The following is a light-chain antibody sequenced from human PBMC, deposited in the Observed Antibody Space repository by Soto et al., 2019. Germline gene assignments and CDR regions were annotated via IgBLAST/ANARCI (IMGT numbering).Light chain of an antibody. J-gene: IGKJ1*01. CDR2: GAS. Sequence: DIQLTQSPSTLSASVGDRVTITCRASQSISSWLAWYQQKPGKAPKLLIYGASSLESGVPSRFSGSGSGTEFTLTISSLQPEDVATYYCQKYNSAPWTFGQGTKVDIK. CDR3: QKYNSAPWT. V-gene: IGKV1-5*01. CDR1: QSISSW.